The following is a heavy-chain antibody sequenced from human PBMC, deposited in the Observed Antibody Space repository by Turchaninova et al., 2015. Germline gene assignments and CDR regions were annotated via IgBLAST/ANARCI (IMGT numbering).Heavy chain of an antibody. D-gene: IGHD4-17*01. CDR1: GGHISRGGSS. J-gene: IGHJ3*02. CDR2: MYQSGST. Sequence: HLQLQESVSGLVKPSQTLFPTCAVSGGHISRGGSSWSWIRQPPGKGLVWLGYMYQSGSTYYNPSLKSRVTISGDRSKNQFSLEVSSVTAADTAIYYCARKTTDDDSFDIWGQGTLVTVSS. V-gene: IGHV4-30-2*01. CDR3: ARKTTDDDSFDI.